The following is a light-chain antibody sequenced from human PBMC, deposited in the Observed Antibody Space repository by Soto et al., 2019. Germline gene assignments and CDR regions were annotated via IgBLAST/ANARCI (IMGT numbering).Light chain of an antibody. Sequence: EIVLTQSPATLSLSPGKRTTLSCRASQSVSSYLAWYQQKPGQATRLLIYDAFNRATGIPARFSGSGSGTDFTLTTSSLEPEDFAVYYCQQRSNWTFGGGTKVEIK. CDR3: QQRSNWT. J-gene: IGKJ4*01. V-gene: IGKV3-11*01. CDR2: DAF. CDR1: QSVSSY.